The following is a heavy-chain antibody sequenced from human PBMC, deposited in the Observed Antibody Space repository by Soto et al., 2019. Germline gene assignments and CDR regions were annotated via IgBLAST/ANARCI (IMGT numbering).Heavy chain of an antibody. CDR3: ARDIGYCSGGSCYRMGAFDI. CDR1: GYTFTGYY. Sequence: ASVKVSCKASGYTFTGYYMHWVRQAPGQGLEWLGWISPYDDNTKYAQILQGRVSMTTDTSSNTAYMELRSLRSDDTAMYYCARDIGYCSGGSCYRMGAFDIWGQGTMVTVSS. J-gene: IGHJ3*02. V-gene: IGHV1-18*04. D-gene: IGHD2-15*01. CDR2: ISPYDDNT.